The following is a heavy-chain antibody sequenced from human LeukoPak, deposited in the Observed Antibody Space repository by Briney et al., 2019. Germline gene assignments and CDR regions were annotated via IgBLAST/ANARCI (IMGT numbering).Heavy chain of an antibody. D-gene: IGHD3-22*01. V-gene: IGHV3-23*01. CDR3: ARPRLTYYYDSSGFDY. J-gene: IGHJ4*02. CDR1: GASVTTTNYF. Sequence: ETLSLTCTVSGASVTTTNYFWGWIRQPPGKGLEWVSAISGSGGSTYYADSVKGRFTISRDNAKNSLYLQMNSLRAEDTAVYYCARPRLTYYYDSSGFDYWGQGTLVTVSS. CDR2: ISGSGGST.